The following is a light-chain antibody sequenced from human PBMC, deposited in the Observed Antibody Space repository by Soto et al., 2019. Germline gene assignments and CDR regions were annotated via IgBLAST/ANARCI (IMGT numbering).Light chain of an antibody. J-gene: IGKJ1*01. CDR1: QSVSSN. CDR2: GAS. Sequence: EIVMTQSPATLSVSPGERATLSRRASQSVSSNLAWYQQKPGQAPRLLIYGASSRATGIPDRFSGSGSGTDFTLTISRLEPEDFAVYYCQQYGSSSWTFGQGTKVDIK. CDR3: QQYGSSSWT. V-gene: IGKV3-20*01.